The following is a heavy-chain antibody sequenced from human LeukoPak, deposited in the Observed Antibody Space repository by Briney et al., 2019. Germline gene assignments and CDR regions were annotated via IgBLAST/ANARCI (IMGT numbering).Heavy chain of an antibody. CDR3: ARGTYYDSSGASWGY. V-gene: IGHV3-53*01. Sequence: GGSLRLSCAASGFTVSSNYMSWVRQAPGKGLEWVSVIYSGGSTYYADSVKGRFTISRDNSKNTLYLQMNSLRAEDTAVYYCARGTYYDSSGASWGYWGQGTLVTVSS. CDR2: IYSGGST. D-gene: IGHD3-22*01. J-gene: IGHJ4*02. CDR1: GFTVSSNY.